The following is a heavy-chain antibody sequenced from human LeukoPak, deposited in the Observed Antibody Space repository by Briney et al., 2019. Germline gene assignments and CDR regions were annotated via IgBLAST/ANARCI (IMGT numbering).Heavy chain of an antibody. V-gene: IGHV4-59*01. J-gene: IGHJ4*02. Sequence: PSETLSLTCSVSGGSISSYYWSWIRQPPGKGLEWIGYIFDSWSTNYNPSLKSRVTISLDTSKKQFSLKLTSVTAADTAVYYCARGAHYYGSGSTDFDYWGQGTLVTVSS. CDR1: GGSISSYY. CDR2: IFDSWST. CDR3: ARGAHYYGSGSTDFDY. D-gene: IGHD3-10*01.